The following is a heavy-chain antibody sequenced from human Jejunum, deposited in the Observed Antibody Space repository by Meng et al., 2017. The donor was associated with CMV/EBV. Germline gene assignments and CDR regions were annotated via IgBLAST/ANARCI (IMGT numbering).Heavy chain of an antibody. CDR3: ARGPGASTREGFDY. Sequence: QVPLMESVPGLVKPSETLSLTCTVSGGSVNNYYGSWIRQSAGKGLEWIGRFYSSDTYNYHPSLDSRVTMSLDTSKNQFSLNLRSVTAADTATYYCARGPGASTREGFDYWGLGTLVTVSS. J-gene: IGHJ4*02. D-gene: IGHD1-26*01. V-gene: IGHV4-4*07. CDR1: GGSVNNYY. CDR2: FYSSDTY.